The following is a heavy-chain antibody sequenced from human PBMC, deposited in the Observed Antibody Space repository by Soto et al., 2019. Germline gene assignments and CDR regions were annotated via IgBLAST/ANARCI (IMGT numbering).Heavy chain of an antibody. Sequence: QVHLVESGGGVVQPGRSLRLSCAASGFTFSRNGMHWVRQTPGKGRQWVAVISHDGTNEHYADSVKGRITVSRDNSVNTVFLQMDSLRADVPAVYFCARDGYWVGDTCYSGLPDYWCQGTLVTVSS. CDR1: GFTFSRNG. CDR3: ARDGYWVGDTCYSGLPDY. V-gene: IGHV3-30*03. CDR2: ISHDGTNE. D-gene: IGHD2-15*01. J-gene: IGHJ4*02.